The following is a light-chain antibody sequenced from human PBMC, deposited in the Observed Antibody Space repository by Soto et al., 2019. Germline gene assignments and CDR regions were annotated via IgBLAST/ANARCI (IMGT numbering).Light chain of an antibody. CDR1: QSITANY. J-gene: IGKJ4*01. Sequence: EIELTQSPGTLSLSPGERATLSCRAGQSITANYLAWYQQKPGQAPRLLIFGASSRATGIPDRFSGSGSGTDFTLTINRLDPEDFAVYYCQQYGTPPLTFGGGTRVE. V-gene: IGKV3-20*01. CDR2: GAS. CDR3: QQYGTPPLT.